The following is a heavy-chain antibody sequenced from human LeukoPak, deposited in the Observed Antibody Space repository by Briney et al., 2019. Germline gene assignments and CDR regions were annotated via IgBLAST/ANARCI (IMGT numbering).Heavy chain of an antibody. V-gene: IGHV4-34*01. CDR2: INHSGST. CDR1: GGSFSGYF. J-gene: IGHJ4*02. Sequence: SETLSLTYAVYGGSFSGYFWTWIRQPPGKGLEWIGEINHSGSTNYNPSLKSRVTISVDTSKNQFSLKLTSVTAADTAIYYCASAYSNGWYVPFDSWGQGTLVTVSS. CDR3: ASAYSNGWYVPFDS. D-gene: IGHD6-19*01.